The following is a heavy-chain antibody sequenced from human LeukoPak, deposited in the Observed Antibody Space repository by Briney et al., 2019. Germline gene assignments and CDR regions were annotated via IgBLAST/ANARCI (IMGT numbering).Heavy chain of an antibody. J-gene: IGHJ4*02. V-gene: IGHV3-23*01. CDR2: ISGTNDNT. CDR3: AKGRGTTVTSAANY. CDR1: GFTFISYA. D-gene: IGHD4-17*01. Sequence: GGSLRLSCAASGFTFISYAMSWVRQAPGKGLEWVSSISGTNDNTYYADSVKDRFTMSRDNSKNTLSLQMNSLRAEDTAVYYCAKGRGTTVTSAANYWGQGTLVTVSS.